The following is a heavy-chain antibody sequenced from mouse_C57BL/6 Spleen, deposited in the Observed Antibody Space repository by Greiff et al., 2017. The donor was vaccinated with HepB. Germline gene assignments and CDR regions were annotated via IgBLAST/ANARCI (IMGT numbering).Heavy chain of an antibody. Sequence: VKLQESGPGLVAPSQSLSITCTVSGFSLTSYGVHWVRQPPGKGLEWLVVIWSDGSTTYNSALKSRLSISKDNSKSQVFLKMNSLQTDDTAMYYCARHEGNGDAMDYWGQGTSVTVSS. CDR1: GFSLTSYG. CDR3: ARHEGNGDAMDY. V-gene: IGHV2-6-1*01. J-gene: IGHJ4*01. CDR2: IWSDGST. D-gene: IGHD2-1*01.